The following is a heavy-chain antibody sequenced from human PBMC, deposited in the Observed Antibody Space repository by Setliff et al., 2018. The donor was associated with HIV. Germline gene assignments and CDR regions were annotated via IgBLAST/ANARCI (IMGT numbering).Heavy chain of an antibody. J-gene: IGHJ4*01. Sequence: ASVKVSCKASRYTFTDYYIHWVQQAPGKGLEWMGRIDPVNGETTYAENFQGRVAITADTSTDTAYLKLSSLKSDDTAVYYCAASRVVRRVPLPFDYWGQGTLVTVSS. CDR1: RYTFTDYY. V-gene: IGHV1-69-2*01. CDR2: IDPVNGET. D-gene: IGHD3-10*01. CDR3: AASRVVRRVPLPFDY.